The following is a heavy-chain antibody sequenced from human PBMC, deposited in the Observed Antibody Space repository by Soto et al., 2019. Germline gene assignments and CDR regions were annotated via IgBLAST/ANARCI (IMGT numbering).Heavy chain of an antibody. CDR1: GFTFSGSP. V-gene: IGHV3-73*02. CDR2: IRTKANSYAT. Sequence: EVQLVESGGGLVQPGGSLKLSCAASGFTFSGSPMHWVRQASGKGLEWVGRIRTKANSYATAYAASVKGRFTISRDDSKNTAYLQMNSLKTEDTAVYYCTRLEYGSGSSADYWGQGTPVTVSS. J-gene: IGHJ4*02. CDR3: TRLEYGSGSSADY. D-gene: IGHD3-10*01.